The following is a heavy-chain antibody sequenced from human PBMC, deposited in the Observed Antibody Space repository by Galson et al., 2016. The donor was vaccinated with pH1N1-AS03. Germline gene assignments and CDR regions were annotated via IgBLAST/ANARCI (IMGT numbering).Heavy chain of an antibody. J-gene: IGHJ4*02. D-gene: IGHD4-17*01. Sequence: SVKVSCKASGSTFKDYYVHWVRQAPGQGLEYMGWINPNSDGTNYPRKYQGRVTMTRDTSISTAYMELSRLKSDDTAVYYCASDAAYYTPLPTVTYHFDHWGQGTLVTVSS. CDR3: ASDAAYYTPLPTVTYHFDH. CDR1: GSTFKDYY. CDR2: INPNSDGT. V-gene: IGHV1-2*02.